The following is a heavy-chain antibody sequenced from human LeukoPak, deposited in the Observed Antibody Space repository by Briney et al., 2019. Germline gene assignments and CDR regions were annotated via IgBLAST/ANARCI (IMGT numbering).Heavy chain of an antibody. V-gene: IGHV4-59*06. Sequence: SSETLSLTCTVSGGSISSYYWSWIRQHPGKGLEWIGYIYYSGSAYYNPSLKSRVTISVVTSKNQFSLKLSSVTAADTAVYYCARSFFTERYGGNSHFDSWGQGTLVTVSS. CDR1: GGSISSYY. J-gene: IGHJ4*02. CDR3: ARSFFTERYGGNSHFDS. CDR2: IYYSGSA. D-gene: IGHD4-23*01.